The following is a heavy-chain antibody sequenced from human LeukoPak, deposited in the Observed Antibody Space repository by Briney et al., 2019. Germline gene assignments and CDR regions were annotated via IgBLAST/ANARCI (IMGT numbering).Heavy chain of an antibody. J-gene: IGHJ4*02. CDR3: ARLYRKTYKWNDQPDY. CDR2: IYPGDSDT. Sequence: GESLKISCKGSGYSFTSYWIGWVRQMPGKGLEWMGIIYPGDSDTRYSPSFQGQVTISADKSISTAYLQWSSLKASDTAMYYCARLYRKTYKWNDQPDYWGQGTLVTVSS. D-gene: IGHD1-20*01. V-gene: IGHV5-51*01. CDR1: GYSFTSYW.